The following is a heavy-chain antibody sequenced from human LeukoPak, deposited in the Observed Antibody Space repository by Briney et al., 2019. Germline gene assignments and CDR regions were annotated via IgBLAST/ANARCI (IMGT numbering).Heavy chain of an antibody. CDR3: AKSMDILTGYLWSLDY. J-gene: IGHJ4*02. CDR1: GFTFDDYA. D-gene: IGHD3-9*01. CDR2: ISWNSGSI. V-gene: IGHV3-9*01. Sequence: GGSLRLSCAASGFTFDDYAMHWVRLAPGKGLEWVSGISWNSGSIAYADSVKGRFTISRDNAKNSLYLQMNSLRAEDTAVYYCAKSMDILTGYLWSLDYWGQGTLVTVSS.